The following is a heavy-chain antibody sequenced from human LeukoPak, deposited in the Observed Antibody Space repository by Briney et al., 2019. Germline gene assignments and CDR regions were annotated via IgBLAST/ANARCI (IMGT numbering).Heavy chain of an antibody. J-gene: IGHJ6*03. CDR3: ARVGVPAAMRYYMDV. V-gene: IGHV1-58*02. D-gene: IGHD2-2*01. CDR1: GFTFTSSA. Sequence: ASVKVSCKASGFTFTSSAMQWVRQARGQRLEWIGWIVVGSGNTNYAQKFQERVTITRDMSTSTAYMELSSLRSEDTAVYYCARVGVPAAMRYYMDVWGKGTTVTISS. CDR2: IVVGSGNT.